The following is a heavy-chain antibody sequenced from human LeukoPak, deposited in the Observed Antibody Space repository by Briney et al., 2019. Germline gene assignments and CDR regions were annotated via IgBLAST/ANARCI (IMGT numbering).Heavy chain of an antibody. Sequence: PSETLSLTCTVSGGSISSYYWSWIRQPPGKGLEWIGYIYYSGSTNYNPSLKSRVTISVDTSKNQFSLKLSSVTAADTAVYYCARDSITMVRGVNYWGQGTLVTVSS. CDR1: GGSISSYY. CDR3: ARDSITMVRGVNY. J-gene: IGHJ4*02. D-gene: IGHD3-10*01. CDR2: IYYSGST. V-gene: IGHV4-59*12.